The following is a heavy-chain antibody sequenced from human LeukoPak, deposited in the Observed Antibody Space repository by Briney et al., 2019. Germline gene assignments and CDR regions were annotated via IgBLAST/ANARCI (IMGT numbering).Heavy chain of an antibody. J-gene: IGHJ6*02. Sequence: GGSLRLSCAASGFTFSDHYMDWVRQAPGKALEWVGRTRNKANSYTTEYAASVKGRFTISRDDSKNSLYLQMNSLKTEDTAVYYCAREGLMVRGVIYYYYGMDVWGQGTTVTVSS. V-gene: IGHV3-72*01. CDR1: GFTFSDHY. CDR2: TRNKANSYTT. D-gene: IGHD3-10*01. CDR3: AREGLMVRGVIYYYYGMDV.